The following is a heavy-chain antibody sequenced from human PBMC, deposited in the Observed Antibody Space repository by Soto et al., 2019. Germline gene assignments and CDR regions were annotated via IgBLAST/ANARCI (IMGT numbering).Heavy chain of an antibody. Sequence: SVKVSFKASGGTFSSYAISCVRQAPGQGLEWMGGIIPIFGTANYAQKFQGRVTITADESTSTAYMELSSLRSEDTAVYYCARDAVATYYGMDVWGQGTTVTVSS. CDR1: GGTFSSYA. V-gene: IGHV1-69*13. CDR2: IIPIFGTA. CDR3: ARDAVATYYGMDV. D-gene: IGHD5-12*01. J-gene: IGHJ6*02.